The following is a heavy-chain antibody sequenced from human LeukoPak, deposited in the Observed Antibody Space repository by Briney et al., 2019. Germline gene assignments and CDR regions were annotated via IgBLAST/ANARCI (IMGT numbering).Heavy chain of an antibody. D-gene: IGHD5-12*01. Sequence: GGSLRLSCAASGFTFSSYAMSWVRQAPGKGLEWVSAISGSGGSTYYADSVKGRFTISRDNSKNTLYLQMNSLRAEDTAVYYCARSDIVATIGGFYFDYWGQGTLVTVSS. CDR1: GFTFSSYA. J-gene: IGHJ4*02. CDR2: ISGSGGST. V-gene: IGHV3-23*01. CDR3: ARSDIVATIGGFYFDY.